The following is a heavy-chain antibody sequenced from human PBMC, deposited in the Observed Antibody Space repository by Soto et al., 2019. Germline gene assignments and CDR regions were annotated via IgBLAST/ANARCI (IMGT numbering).Heavy chain of an antibody. Sequence: ASVKVSCKTSRYTFTSYYMHWVRQTPGQGLEWMGGFDPEDGETIYAQKFQGRVTMTEDTSTDTAYMELSSLRSEDTAVYYCATATRYDILTGYYRDLDYWGQGTLVTVSS. V-gene: IGHV1-24*01. CDR1: RYTFTSYY. CDR3: ATATRYDILTGYYRDLDY. D-gene: IGHD3-9*01. CDR2: FDPEDGET. J-gene: IGHJ4*02.